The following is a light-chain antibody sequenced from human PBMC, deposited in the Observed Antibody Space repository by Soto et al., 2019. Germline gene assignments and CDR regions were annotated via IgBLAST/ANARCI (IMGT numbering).Light chain of an antibody. CDR1: HCISSY. J-gene: IGKJ4*01. CDR2: AAS. Sequence: AIRMTQSPSSLSASTGDRVTITCRASHCISSYLAWYQQKPGKAPKLLIYAASTLQSGVPSRFSGSGSGTDFTLTISCLQSEDFATYYCQQYYSYPVTFGGGTKVDIK. CDR3: QQYYSYPVT. V-gene: IGKV1-8*01.